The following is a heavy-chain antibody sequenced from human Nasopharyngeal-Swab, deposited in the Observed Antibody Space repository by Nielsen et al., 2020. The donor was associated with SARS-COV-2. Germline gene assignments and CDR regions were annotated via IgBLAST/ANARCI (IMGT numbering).Heavy chain of an antibody. D-gene: IGHD1-26*01. Sequence: SETLSLTCAVYGGSFSGYYWSWIRQPPGKGLEWIGEINHSGSTNYNPSLKSRVTISVDTSKNQFSLKLSSVTAADTAVYYCARGPLIVGATQRYYFDYWGQGTLVTVSS. CDR1: GGSFSGYY. J-gene: IGHJ4*02. CDR2: INHSGST. V-gene: IGHV4-34*01. CDR3: ARGPLIVGATQRYYFDY.